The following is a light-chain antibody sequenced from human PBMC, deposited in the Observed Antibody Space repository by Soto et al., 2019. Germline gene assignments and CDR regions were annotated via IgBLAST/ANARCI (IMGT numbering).Light chain of an antibody. Sequence: DIQMTQSQKSLSASVGDEVTITCRASQSISSYISWYQQRPGQAPSFLIYAIANVQGGVPARFSGGGSVTDFTLTITILEPEDFALYFCQQTYTIPHTFGHGT. CDR3: QQTYTIPHT. J-gene: IGKJ3*01. CDR1: QSISSY. CDR2: AIA. V-gene: IGKV1-39*01.